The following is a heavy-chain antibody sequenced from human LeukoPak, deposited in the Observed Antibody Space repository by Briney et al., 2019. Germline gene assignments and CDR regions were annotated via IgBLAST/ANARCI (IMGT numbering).Heavy chain of an antibody. CDR1: GGSISSSSYY. V-gene: IGHV4-39*01. D-gene: IGHD3-10*01. Sequence: SETLSLTCTVSGGSISSSSYYWGWIRQPPGKGLEWIGSIYYSGSTYYNPSLKSRVTISVDTSKNQFSLKLSSVTAADTAVYYCARHSGDYYGPGSYFDYWGQGTLVTVSS. CDR3: ARHSGDYYGPGSYFDY. J-gene: IGHJ4*02. CDR2: IYYSGST.